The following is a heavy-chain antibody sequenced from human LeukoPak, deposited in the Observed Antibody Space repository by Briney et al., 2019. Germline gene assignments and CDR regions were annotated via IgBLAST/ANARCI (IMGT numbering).Heavy chain of an antibody. CDR3: ARGVSYYDSSGYYNEYFQH. Sequence: PSETLSLTCTVPGGSISSYYWSWIRQPPGKGLEWIGYIYYSGSTNYNPSLKSRVTISVDTSKNQFSLKLSSVTAADTAVYYCARGVSYYDSSGYYNEYFQHWGQGTLVTVSS. CDR1: GGSISSYY. D-gene: IGHD3-22*01. J-gene: IGHJ1*01. CDR2: IYYSGST. V-gene: IGHV4-59*08.